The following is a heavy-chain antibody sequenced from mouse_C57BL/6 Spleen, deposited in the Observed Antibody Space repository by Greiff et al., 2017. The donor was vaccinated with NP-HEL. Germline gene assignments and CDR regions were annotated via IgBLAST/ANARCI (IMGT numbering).Heavy chain of an antibody. J-gene: IGHJ2*01. CDR1: GYAFSSSW. V-gene: IGHV1-82*01. D-gene: IGHD2-1*01. CDR3: ARDGNYGGDFDY. CDR2: IYPGDGDT. Sequence: QVQLQQSGPELVKPGASVKISCKASGYAFSSSWMNWVKQRPGKGLEWIGRIYPGDGDTNYNGKFKGKATLTADKSSSTAYMQLSSLTSEDSAVYFCARDGNYGGDFDYWGQGTTLTVSS.